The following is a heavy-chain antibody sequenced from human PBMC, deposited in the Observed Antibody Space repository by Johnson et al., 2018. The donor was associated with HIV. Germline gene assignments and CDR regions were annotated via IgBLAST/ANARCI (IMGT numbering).Heavy chain of an antibody. CDR1: GFTFSNYD. D-gene: IGHD3-22*01. V-gene: IGHV3-30*02. Sequence: QVQLVESGGGVVQPGRSLRLSCVASGFTFSNYDMDWVRQAPGRGLEWVAFIRYDGSNKYYPDSVKGRFTISRDNSKNTLYLQMNSLRAEDTAVYYCAKSSDYYDRRGLGAFDIWGQGTMVTVSS. J-gene: IGHJ3*02. CDR2: IRYDGSNK. CDR3: AKSSDYYDRRGLGAFDI.